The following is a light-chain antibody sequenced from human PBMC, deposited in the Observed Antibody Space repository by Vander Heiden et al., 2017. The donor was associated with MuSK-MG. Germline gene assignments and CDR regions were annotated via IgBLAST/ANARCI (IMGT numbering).Light chain of an antibody. CDR1: QSVSSSY. V-gene: IGKV3-20*01. CDR2: GAS. CDR3: QQEGSSLLT. Sequence: VLPQSPGTLSLSPGERATLSCRASQSVSSSYLAWYQQKPGQAPRLLIDGASSRATGIPDRLSGSGSGTDCTLTISRLEPEDFAVYYCQQEGSSLLTFGGGTKVEIK. J-gene: IGKJ4*01.